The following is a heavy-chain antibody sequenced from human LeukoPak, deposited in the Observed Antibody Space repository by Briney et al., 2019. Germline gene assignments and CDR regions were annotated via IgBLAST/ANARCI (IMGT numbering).Heavy chain of an antibody. CDR2: ISGSDGST. CDR1: GYIFNYYA. CDR3: AKSGYSSGWFRAFDI. V-gene: IGHV3-23*01. Sequence: GGSLRLSCATSGYIFNYYAMSWVRQAPGKGLEWVSGISGSDGSTYYADSVKGRFSISRDNSKKTLFLQMNSLRAEDTAVYYCAKSGYSSGWFRAFDIWGQGTLVTVSS. J-gene: IGHJ3*02. D-gene: IGHD6-19*01.